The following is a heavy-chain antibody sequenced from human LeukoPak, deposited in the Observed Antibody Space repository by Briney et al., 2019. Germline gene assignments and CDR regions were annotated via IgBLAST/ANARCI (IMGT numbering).Heavy chain of an antibody. V-gene: IGHV3-7*01. CDR1: GFTFSSYG. D-gene: IGHD3-9*01. J-gene: IGHJ6*02. CDR3: ARDRYFDWGGVYYGMDV. Sequence: PGGSLRLSCAASGFTFSSYGMHWVRQAPGKGLEWVANIKQDGSEKYYVDSVKGRFTISRDNAKNSLYLQMNSLRAEDTVVYYCARDRYFDWGGVYYGMDVWGQGTTVTVSS. CDR2: IKQDGSEK.